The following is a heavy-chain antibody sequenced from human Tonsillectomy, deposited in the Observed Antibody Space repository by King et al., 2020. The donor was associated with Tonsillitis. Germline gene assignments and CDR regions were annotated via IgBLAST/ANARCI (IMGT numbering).Heavy chain of an antibody. J-gene: IGHJ3*01. Sequence: QLVQSGAEVKKPGASVKVSCKASGYTFSNYGISWVRQAPGQGLEWMGWISAFNGNTHYAQNLQGRLTMTTDTSTSTAYMDLRSLRSDDTAVYFCARDSNIVVVPDHLSCWGQGTMVTVSS. D-gene: IGHD2-2*01. CDR2: ISAFNGNT. CDR1: GYTFSNYG. V-gene: IGHV1-18*01. CDR3: ARDSNIVVVPDHLSC.